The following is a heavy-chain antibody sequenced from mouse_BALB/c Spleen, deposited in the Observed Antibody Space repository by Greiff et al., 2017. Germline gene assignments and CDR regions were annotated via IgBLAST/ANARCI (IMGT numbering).Heavy chain of an antibody. J-gene: IGHJ4*01. CDR1: GYSITSGYS. V-gene: IGHV3-1*02. Sequence: EVKLQESGPDLVKPSQSLSLTCTVTGYSITSGYSWHWIRQFPGNKLEWMGYIHYSGSTNYNPSLKSRISITRDTSKNQFFLQLNSVTTEDTATYYCAGGPYAMDYWGQGTSVTVSS. CDR2: IHYSGST. CDR3: AGGPYAMDY.